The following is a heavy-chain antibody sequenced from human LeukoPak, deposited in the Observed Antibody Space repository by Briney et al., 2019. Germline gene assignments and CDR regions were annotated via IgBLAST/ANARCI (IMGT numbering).Heavy chain of an antibody. CDR1: GFTFSSYE. CDR2: ISTSGSPI. D-gene: IGHD3-22*01. Sequence: GGSLRLSCAASGFTFSSYEMNWVRQAPGKGLEWVSYISTSGSPIYYGNSVKGRFTISRDNAKNSLYLQMNSLRAEDTALYYCARRGFYDTSGYLFDHWGQGTLSPSPQ. J-gene: IGHJ4*02. V-gene: IGHV3-48*03. CDR3: ARRGFYDTSGYLFDH.